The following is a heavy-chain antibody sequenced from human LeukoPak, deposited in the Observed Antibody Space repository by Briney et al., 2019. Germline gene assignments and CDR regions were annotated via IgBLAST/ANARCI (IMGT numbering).Heavy chain of an antibody. D-gene: IGHD6-13*01. CDR3: ARLSSSWSEAFDY. CDR1: GFTVSSNH. Sequence: PGGSLRLSCAASGFTVSSNHMSWVRQAPGKGLVWVSVIYSGGTTYYADSVKGRFTTSRDNSKNTLYLQMNSLRAEDTAVYYCARLSSSWSEAFDYWGQGTLVTVSS. V-gene: IGHV3-66*04. J-gene: IGHJ4*02. CDR2: IYSGGTT.